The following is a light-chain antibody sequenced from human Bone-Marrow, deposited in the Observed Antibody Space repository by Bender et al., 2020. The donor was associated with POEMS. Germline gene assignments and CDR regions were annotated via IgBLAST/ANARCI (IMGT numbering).Light chain of an antibody. CDR3: CSYDGVGV. V-gene: IGLV2-14*03. CDR1: SGDVGSYKY. J-gene: IGLJ1*01. Sequence: QSALTQPPSVSGSPGQSVTISCTGTSGDVGSYKYVSWYQQLPGKAPKVVIYDVNNRPSGISTRFSGSKSGNTASLTISGLQAEEEADYYCCSYDGVGVFGTGTRVIVL. CDR2: DVN.